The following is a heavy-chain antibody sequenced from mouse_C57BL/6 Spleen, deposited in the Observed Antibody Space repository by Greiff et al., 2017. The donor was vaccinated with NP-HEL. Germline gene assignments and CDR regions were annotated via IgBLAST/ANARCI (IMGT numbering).Heavy chain of an antibody. D-gene: IGHD2-10*01. CDR1: GYTFTSYW. J-gene: IGHJ4*01. CDR2: IDPSDSET. Sequence: QVQLQQPGAELVRPGSSVKLSCKASGYTFTSYWMHWVKQRPIQGLEWIGNIDPSDSETHYNQKFKDKATLTVDKSSSTAYMQLSSLTSEDSAVYYCARSRAYYCTYVMDYWGQGTSVTVSS. V-gene: IGHV1-52*01. CDR3: ARSRAYYCTYVMDY.